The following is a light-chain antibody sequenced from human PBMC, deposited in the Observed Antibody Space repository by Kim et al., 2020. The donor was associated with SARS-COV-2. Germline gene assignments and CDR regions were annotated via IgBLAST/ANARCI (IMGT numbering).Light chain of an antibody. CDR3: QQFSYWPLT. V-gene: IGKV3-15*01. CDR2: GAS. J-gene: IGKJ1*01. Sequence: PGESAALTCRAGQRVGSSLAWYQQKPGQAPRLLIYGASTRATGVPARCSGTGSGTEFTLSISSLQSEDFAVYYCQQFSYWPLTFGQGTKVDIK. CDR1: QRVGSS.